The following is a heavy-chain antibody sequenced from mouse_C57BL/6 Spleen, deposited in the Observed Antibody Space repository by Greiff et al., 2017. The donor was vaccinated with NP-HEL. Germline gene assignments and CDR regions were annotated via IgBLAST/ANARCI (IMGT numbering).Heavy chain of an antibody. CDR1: GFNIKDYY. CDR2: IDPEDGDT. D-gene: IGHD1-1*01. CDR3: TTGSPYITTVVGDY. J-gene: IGHJ2*01. V-gene: IGHV14-1*01. Sequence: VHVKQSGAELVRPGASVKLSCTASGFNIKDYYMHWVKQRPEQGLEWIGRIDPEDGDTEYAPKFQGKATMTADTSSNTAYLQLSSLTSEDTAVYYCTTGSPYITTVVGDYWGQGTTLTVSS.